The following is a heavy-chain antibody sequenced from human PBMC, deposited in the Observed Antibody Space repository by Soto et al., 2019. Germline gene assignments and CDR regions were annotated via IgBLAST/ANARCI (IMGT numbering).Heavy chain of an antibody. V-gene: IGHV4-30-4*01. CDR3: ARESYDSSGYRDY. CDR1: GGSINSGDDY. CDR2: IYYSGST. J-gene: IGHJ4*02. Sequence: PSETMDLTCTVSGGSINSGDDYWSWIRQPPGKGLEWIGYIYYSGSTYYNPSLKSRVTISVDTSKNQFSLKLSSVTAADTAVYYCARESYDSSGYRDYWGQGTLVTVSS. D-gene: IGHD3-22*01.